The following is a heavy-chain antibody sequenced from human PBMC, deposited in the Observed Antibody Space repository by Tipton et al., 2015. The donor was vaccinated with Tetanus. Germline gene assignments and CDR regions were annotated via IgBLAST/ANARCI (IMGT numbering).Heavy chain of an antibody. Sequence: GSLRLSCAASGFDFRSDWMTWVRQAPGKGLEWVANIKQDGNEKYHVDSVKGRFTISRDNGKNLLYLEMNSLRVEDTAVYYCVRDGGSSGWLAYWGQGTLVTISS. V-gene: IGHV3-7*03. J-gene: IGHJ4*02. CDR2: IKQDGNEK. D-gene: IGHD6-19*01. CDR3: VRDGGSSGWLAY. CDR1: GFDFRSDW.